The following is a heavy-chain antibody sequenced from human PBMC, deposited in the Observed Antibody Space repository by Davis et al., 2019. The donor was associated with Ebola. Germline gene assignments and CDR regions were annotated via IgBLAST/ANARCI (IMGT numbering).Heavy chain of an antibody. Sequence: GGSLRLSCAASGFSSSDYYMSWIRQAPGKGLECISYISSSGYTIYYADSVKGRFTISRDNSKNTLYLQMNGLRVEDTAIYYCAKDTSNIWFDVWGQGTMVTVSS. CDR1: GFSSSDYY. CDR2: ISSSGYTI. D-gene: IGHD1-26*01. J-gene: IGHJ3*01. V-gene: IGHV3-11*01. CDR3: AKDTSNIWFDV.